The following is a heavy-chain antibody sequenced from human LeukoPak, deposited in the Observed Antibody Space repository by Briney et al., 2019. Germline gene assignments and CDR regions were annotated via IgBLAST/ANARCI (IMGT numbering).Heavy chain of an antibody. D-gene: IGHD3-3*01. J-gene: IGHJ6*02. V-gene: IGHV3-64D*06. CDR1: GFTFSSYA. CDR2: ISSNGGST. Sequence: GGSLRLSCSASGFTFSSYAMHWVRQAPGKGLEYVSAISSNGGSTYYADSVKGRFTISRDNSKNTLYLQMSSLRAEDTAVYYCVKDPMWGFWSGYSYYYYGMDVWGQGTTVTVSS. CDR3: VKDPMWGFWSGYSYYYYGMDV.